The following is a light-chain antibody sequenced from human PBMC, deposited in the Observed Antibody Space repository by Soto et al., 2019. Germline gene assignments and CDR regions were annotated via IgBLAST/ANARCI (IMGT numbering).Light chain of an antibody. CDR2: DAS. CDR3: HQRSNWPRT. CDR1: QGVRTY. Sequence: EIVLTQSPVTLSLSPGERATLSCRASQGVRTYLAWYQQKPGQAPRLLIYDASTRATGIPARFSGSGSGTDFTLTISSLEPEDFAVYYCHQRSNWPRTFGGGTKVEIK. J-gene: IGKJ4*01. V-gene: IGKV3-11*01.